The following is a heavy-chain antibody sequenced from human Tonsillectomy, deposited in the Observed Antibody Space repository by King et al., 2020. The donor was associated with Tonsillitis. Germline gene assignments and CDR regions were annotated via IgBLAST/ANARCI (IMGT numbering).Heavy chain of an antibody. CDR2: IRYDGGNK. V-gene: IGHV3-30*02. CDR1: GFTFSRFG. Sequence: VQLVESGGGVVQPGGSLRLSCAASGFTFSRFGMHWVRQAPGKGLECVTFIRYDGGNKYYADSVKGRFTISRDNSKNTLYLQMNSLRNEDTAVYYCAKEEPGVLVFDYWSQGTLVTVSS. D-gene: IGHD2-8*01. CDR3: AKEEPGVLVFDY. J-gene: IGHJ4*02.